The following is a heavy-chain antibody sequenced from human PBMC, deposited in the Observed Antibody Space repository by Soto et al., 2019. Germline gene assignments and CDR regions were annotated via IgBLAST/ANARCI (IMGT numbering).Heavy chain of an antibody. V-gene: IGHV1-24*01. CDR1: GYTLTELS. J-gene: IGHJ4*02. Sequence: QVQLVQSGAEVKKPGASVKVSCKVSGYTLTELSMHWVRQAPGKGLEWMGGFDPEDGETIYAQKFQGRVTMTEDTSTDPAYMELSKLRSEDTGGYYRSTDFNLGAVTKPFDYWGQGTLVTVSS. CDR3: STDFNLGAVTKPFDY. CDR2: FDPEDGET. D-gene: IGHD2-21*02.